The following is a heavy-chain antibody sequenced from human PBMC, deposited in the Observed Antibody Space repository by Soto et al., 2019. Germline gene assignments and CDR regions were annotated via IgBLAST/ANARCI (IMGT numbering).Heavy chain of an antibody. J-gene: IGHJ6*02. CDR3: ARGDREDIAVVIGVRPGEYGVDV. D-gene: IGHD2-15*01. V-gene: IGHV3-30-3*01. CDR1: GFTLRSYA. CDR2: IAYDGSNK. Sequence: QVQLVESGGGVVQPGRSLRLSCAASGFTLRSYAMHWVRQAPGKGLECVAVIAYDGSNKFYRDYVRGRFTISRDNSENTLYLQINSLRYEDTAVYYCARGDREDIAVVIGVRPGEYGVDVWGQGTTVTVSS.